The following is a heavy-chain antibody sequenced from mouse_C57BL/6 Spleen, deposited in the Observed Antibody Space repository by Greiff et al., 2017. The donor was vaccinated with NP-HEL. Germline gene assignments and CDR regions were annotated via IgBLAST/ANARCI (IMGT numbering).Heavy chain of an antibody. J-gene: IGHJ2*01. CDR1: GFTFSNYW. CDR2: IRLKSGNYST. V-gene: IGHV6-3*01. CDR3: TPGGYYFDY. Sequence: EVKLMESGGGLVQPGGSMKLSCVASGFTFSNYWMNWVRQSPEKGLEWVAQIRLKSGNYSTHYAESVKGRFTISRADSKSSGDMQKNNGRAEDTGMEYYTPGGYYFDYWGQGTTLTVSS.